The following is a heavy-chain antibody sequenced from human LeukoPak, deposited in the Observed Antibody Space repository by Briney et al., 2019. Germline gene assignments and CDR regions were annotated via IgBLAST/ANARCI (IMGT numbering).Heavy chain of an antibody. CDR3: ARRDGNNDAFDI. D-gene: IGHD4-23*01. CDR1: GCSISSSSCY. J-gene: IGHJ3*02. V-gene: IGHV4-39*01. Sequence: SETLSLTCTVSGCSISSSSCYWGWIRQPPGKGLEWIGSIYYSGSTYYNPSLKSRVTISVDTSKNQFSLKLSSVTAADTAVYYSARRDGNNDAFDIWGQGTMVTVSS. CDR2: IYYSGST.